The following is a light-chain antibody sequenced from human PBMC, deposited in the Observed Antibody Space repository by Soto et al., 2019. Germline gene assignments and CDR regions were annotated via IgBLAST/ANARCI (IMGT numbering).Light chain of an antibody. Sequence: QSVLTQPASVSGSPGQSITISCTGTGSDAGGYNYVSWYQHHPGKAPKLIIYHVSDRPSGVSNRFSGFKSGNTASLTISGLQAEDEADYYCSSFTTSTTWLFGGGTKLTVL. CDR1: GSDAGGYNY. CDR2: HVS. V-gene: IGLV2-14*03. CDR3: SSFTTSTTWL. J-gene: IGLJ3*02.